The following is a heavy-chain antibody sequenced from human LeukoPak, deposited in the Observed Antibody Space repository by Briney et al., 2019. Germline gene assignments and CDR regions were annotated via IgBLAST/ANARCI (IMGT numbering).Heavy chain of an antibody. Sequence: SETLSLTCAVYGGSFSGYYWSWIRQPPGKGLEWIGEINHSGSTNYNPSLKSRVTISVDTSKNQFSLKLSSVTAADTAVYYCASMSYSSGWYRFDYWGQGTLVTVSP. J-gene: IGHJ4*02. CDR3: ASMSYSSGWYRFDY. CDR1: GGSFSGYY. CDR2: INHSGST. D-gene: IGHD6-19*01. V-gene: IGHV4-34*01.